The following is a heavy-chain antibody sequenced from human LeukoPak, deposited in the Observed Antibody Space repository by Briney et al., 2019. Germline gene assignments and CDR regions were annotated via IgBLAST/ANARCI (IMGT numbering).Heavy chain of an antibody. CDR1: GFNVNSNY. D-gene: IGHD1-1*01. CDR3: ARVRGWKYFDY. J-gene: IGHJ4*02. V-gene: IGHV3-66*01. Sequence: AGGTLRLSCAASGFNVNSNYMTWVRQAPGKGLEWVSLLYSGGSTYYADSVKGRFTVSRDNSKNTLYLQMNSLRGEDTAVYYWARVRGWKYFDYWGQGALVTVSS. CDR2: LYSGGST.